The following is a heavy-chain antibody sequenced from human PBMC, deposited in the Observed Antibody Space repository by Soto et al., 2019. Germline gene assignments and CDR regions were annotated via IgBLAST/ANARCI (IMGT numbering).Heavy chain of an antibody. CDR1: GGSISSGDYY. Sequence: QVQLQESGPGLVKPSQTLSLTCTVSGGSISSGDYYWSWIRQPPGKGLEWIGYIYYSGSTYYNPSLQSRVTXSXDXXKNQLSLKLSSVTAADTAVYYCAGIQSKRLSGLDPWGQGTLVTVSS. V-gene: IGHV4-30-4*01. CDR3: AGIQSKRLSGLDP. J-gene: IGHJ5*02. CDR2: IYYSGST. D-gene: IGHD5-18*01.